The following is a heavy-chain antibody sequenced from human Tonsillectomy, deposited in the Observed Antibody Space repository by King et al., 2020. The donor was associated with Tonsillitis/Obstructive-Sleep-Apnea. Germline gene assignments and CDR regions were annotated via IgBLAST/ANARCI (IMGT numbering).Heavy chain of an antibody. CDR3: AREDFGYYYYMDV. CDR1: GFTFSSYW. J-gene: IGHJ6*03. D-gene: IGHD3-3*01. CDR2: INSDGSST. V-gene: IGHV3-74*01. Sequence: VQLVESGGGLVQPGGSLRLSCAASGFTFSSYWMHWVRQAPGKGLVWVSRINSDGSSTSYADSVKGRITISRDNAKNTLYLQMNSLRAEDTAVYYCAREDFGYYYYMDVWGKGTTVTVSS.